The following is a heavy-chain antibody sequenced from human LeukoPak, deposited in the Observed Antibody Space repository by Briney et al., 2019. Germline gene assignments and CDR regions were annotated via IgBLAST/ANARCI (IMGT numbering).Heavy chain of an antibody. V-gene: IGHV4-39*01. CDR2: IYYSGST. CDR3: ARRVGSGWSFDY. D-gene: IGHD6-19*01. Sequence: SETLSLTCTVSGGSISSSSYYWGWIRQPPGEGLEWIGSIYYSGSTYYNPSLKSRVTISVDTSKNQFSLKLSSVTAADTAVYYCARRVGSGWSFDYWGQGTLVTVSS. CDR1: GGSISSSSYY. J-gene: IGHJ4*02.